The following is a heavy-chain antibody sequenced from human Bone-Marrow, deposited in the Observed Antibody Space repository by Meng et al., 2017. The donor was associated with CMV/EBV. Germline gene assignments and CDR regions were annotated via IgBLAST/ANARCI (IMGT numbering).Heavy chain of an antibody. Sequence: VSGGYIGSGGCSSSWIRQEPGKGLDRIGHIYPSGNTFYSTAIKSRVTMSLDRSKNQFSLKVASVTAEDTAVYYCVRQVPATVFWFDPWGQGTLVTVSS. CDR1: GGYIGSGGCS. CDR3: VRQVPATVFWFDP. D-gene: IGHD2-2*01. CDR2: IYPSGNT. V-gene: IGHV4-30-2*01. J-gene: IGHJ5*02.